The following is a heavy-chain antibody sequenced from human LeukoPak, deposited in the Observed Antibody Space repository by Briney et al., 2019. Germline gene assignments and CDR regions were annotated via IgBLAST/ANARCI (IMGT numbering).Heavy chain of an antibody. CDR3: ARDWSQSGWLDY. CDR2: ISYDGSNK. V-gene: IGHV3-30-3*01. CDR1: GFTFSSYA. D-gene: IGHD6-19*01. J-gene: IGHJ4*02. Sequence: GGSLRLSCAASGFTFSSYAMHWVRQAPGKGLEWVAVISYDGSNKYCADSVKGRFTISRDNSKNTLYLQMNSLRAEDTAVYYCARDWSQSGWLDYWGQGTLVTVSS.